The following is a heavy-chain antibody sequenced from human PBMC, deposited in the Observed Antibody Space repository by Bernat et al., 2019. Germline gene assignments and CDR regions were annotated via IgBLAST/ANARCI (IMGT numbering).Heavy chain of an antibody. D-gene: IGHD1-26*01. J-gene: IGHJ4*02. V-gene: IGHV3-11*01. CDR3: ARIATSTYLTDY. Sequence: QVQLVESGGGLVKPGGSLRLSCAPSGFSFSDYYMSWIRQAPGKGLEWVSYISRGGNTKYYADSVKGRFTISRDNAQKSLFLQMNSLGAEDTAVYYCARIATSTYLTDYWGQGTLDTVSS. CDR1: GFSFSDYY. CDR2: ISRGGNTK.